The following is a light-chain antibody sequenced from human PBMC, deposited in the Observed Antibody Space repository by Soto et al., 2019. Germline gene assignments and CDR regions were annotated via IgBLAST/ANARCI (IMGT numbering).Light chain of an antibody. CDR1: SSNIGAGYD. Sequence: QSVLTQPPSVPGAPGQRVTISCTGSSSNIGAGYDVHWYQQLPGTAPKLLIYGNSNRPSGVPDRFSGSKSGTSASLAITGLQAEDEADYYCQSYDSSLSGFVVFGGGTQLTVL. V-gene: IGLV1-40*01. CDR2: GNS. CDR3: QSYDSSLSGFVV. J-gene: IGLJ2*01.